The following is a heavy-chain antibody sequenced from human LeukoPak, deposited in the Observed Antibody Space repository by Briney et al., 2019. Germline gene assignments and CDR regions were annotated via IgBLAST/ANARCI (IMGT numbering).Heavy chain of an antibody. CDR1: GYTFTSYY. Sequence: ASVKVSCKASGYTFTSYYMHWVRQAPGQGLEWMGIINPSGGSTSYAQKFQGRVTMTRDTSTSTVYMELSSLRSEDTAVYYCARDLLGYCSSTSCLVVPPHDYYHYYGMDVWGQGTTVTVSS. D-gene: IGHD2-2*01. V-gene: IGHV1-46*01. J-gene: IGHJ6*02. CDR2: INPSGGST. CDR3: ARDLLGYCSSTSCLVVPPHDYYHYYGMDV.